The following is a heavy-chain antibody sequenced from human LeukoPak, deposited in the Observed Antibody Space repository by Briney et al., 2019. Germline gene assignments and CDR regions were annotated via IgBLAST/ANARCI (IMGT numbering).Heavy chain of an antibody. CDR2: ISSSGSTI. CDR3: ARPRGSGTLNPFDY. D-gene: IGHD3-10*01. CDR1: GFTFSSYE. Sequence: PGGSLRLSCAASGFTFSSYEMNWVRQAPGKGLEWVSYISSSGSTIYYADSVKGRFTISRDNAKSSLYLQMNSLRAEDTAVYYCARPRGSGTLNPFDYWGQGTLVTVSS. V-gene: IGHV3-48*03. J-gene: IGHJ4*02.